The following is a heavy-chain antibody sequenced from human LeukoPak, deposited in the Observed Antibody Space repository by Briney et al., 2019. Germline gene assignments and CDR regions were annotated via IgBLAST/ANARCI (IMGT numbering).Heavy chain of an antibody. V-gene: IGHV4-34*01. J-gene: IGHJ4*02. CDR3: ARTESNYDSSGYYFDY. D-gene: IGHD3-22*01. CDR2: INHSGST. Sequence: SETLSLTCAVYGGSFSGYYWSWIRQPPGKGPEWIGEINHSGSTNYNPSLKSRVTISVDTSKNQFSLKLSSVTAADTAVYYCARTESNYDSSGYYFDYWGQGTLVTVSS. CDR1: GGSFSGYY.